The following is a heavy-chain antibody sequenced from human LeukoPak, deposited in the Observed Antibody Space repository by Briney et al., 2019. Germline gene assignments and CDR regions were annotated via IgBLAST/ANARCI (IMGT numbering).Heavy chain of an antibody. CDR3: ARSKGVYYYDSSGYYFDY. V-gene: IGHV3-64D*06. D-gene: IGHD3-22*01. J-gene: IGHJ4*02. Sequence: GGSLRLSCSASGFTFSSYAMRWVRQAPGKGLEYISAISSDGDSTYLTDSVKGRFTISRDNSKNTLYLQMSSLRAEDTAMYYCARSKGVYYYDSSGYYFDYWGQGTLVTVSS. CDR1: GFTFSSYA. CDR2: ISSDGDST.